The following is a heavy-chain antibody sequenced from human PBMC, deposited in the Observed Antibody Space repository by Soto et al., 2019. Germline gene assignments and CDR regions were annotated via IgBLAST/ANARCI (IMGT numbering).Heavy chain of an antibody. Sequence: QVQLQESGPGLVKPSETLSLTCTVSGGSISSYYWSWIRQPPGKGLEWIGYIYYSGSTNYNPSLKSRVTISVDTSMNHFSLKLSSMTAADTAVYYCARHNYGSGSTYFDYWGQGTLVTVSS. V-gene: IGHV4-59*08. CDR3: ARHNYGSGSTYFDY. J-gene: IGHJ4*02. D-gene: IGHD3-10*01. CDR2: IYYSGST. CDR1: GGSISSYY.